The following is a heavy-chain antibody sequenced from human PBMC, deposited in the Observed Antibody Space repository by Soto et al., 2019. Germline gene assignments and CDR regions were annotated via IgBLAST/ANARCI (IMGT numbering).Heavy chain of an antibody. CDR2: ISYDGSNK. CDR1: GFTFSSYG. CDR3: AKDYVWGSYRSTADYYYYGMDV. D-gene: IGHD3-16*02. J-gene: IGHJ6*02. V-gene: IGHV3-30*18. Sequence: QVQLVESGGGVVQPGRSLRLSCAASGFTFSSYGMHWVRQAPGKGLEWVAVISYDGSNKYYADSVKGRFTISRDNSKNMLYLQMNSLRAEDTAVYYCAKDYVWGSYRSTADYYYYGMDVWGQGTTVTVSS.